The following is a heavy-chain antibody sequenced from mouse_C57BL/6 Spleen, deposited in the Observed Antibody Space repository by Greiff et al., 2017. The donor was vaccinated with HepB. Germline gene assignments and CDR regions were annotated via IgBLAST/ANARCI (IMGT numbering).Heavy chain of an antibody. Sequence: EVQLVESGGDLVKPGGSLKLSCAASGFTFSSYGMSWVRQTPDKRLEWVATISSGGSYTYYPDSVKGRFTISRDNAKNTLYLQMSSLKSEDTAMYDCARQGNYERVWFAYWGQGTLVTVSA. J-gene: IGHJ3*01. V-gene: IGHV5-6*01. D-gene: IGHD2-1*01. CDR1: GFTFSSYG. CDR2: ISSGGSYT. CDR3: ARQGNYERVWFAY.